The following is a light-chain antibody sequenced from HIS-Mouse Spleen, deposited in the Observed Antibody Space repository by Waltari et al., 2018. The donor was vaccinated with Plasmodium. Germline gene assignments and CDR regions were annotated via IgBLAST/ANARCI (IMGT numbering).Light chain of an antibody. CDR3: QQPSNLRPLT. V-gene: IGKV3-11*01. CDR1: QRVSSY. CDR2: DSF. Sequence: EIVLTQSPATLSLSPGESATLSCRASQRVSSYLAWYQQKPGQAPRLLIYDSFNMATGLPASFSGSVSEIDFTLTVSSIAPEDFAVDYWQQPSNLRPLTLGGGTKGESK. J-gene: IGKJ4*01.